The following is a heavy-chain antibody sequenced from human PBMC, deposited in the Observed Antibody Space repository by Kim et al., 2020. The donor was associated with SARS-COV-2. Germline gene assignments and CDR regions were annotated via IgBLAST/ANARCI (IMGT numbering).Heavy chain of an antibody. V-gene: IGHV3-9*01. CDR1: GFTFGDNV. CDR3: AKDNNYASGGVLES. D-gene: IGHD3-10*01. CDR2: ISWNGNAM. J-gene: IGHJ1*01. Sequence: GGSLRLSCAASGFTFGDNVMHWVRQAPGKGLEWVSGISWNGNAMGYADSVKGRFTISRDNARNSLSLQMNSLRAEDTALYFCAKDNNYASGGVLESWGQG.